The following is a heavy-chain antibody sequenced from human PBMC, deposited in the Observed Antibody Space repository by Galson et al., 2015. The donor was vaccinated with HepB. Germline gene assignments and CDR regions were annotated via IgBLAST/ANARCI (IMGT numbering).Heavy chain of an antibody. D-gene: IGHD3-16*01. CDR1: GYIFTNYW. CDR3: ARHGGFVDY. V-gene: IGHV5-51*01. CDR2: IYPGDSDP. J-gene: IGHJ4*02. Sequence: QSGAEVKKPGESLKISCKGSGYIFTNYWIGWVRQMPGKGLEWMGIIYPGDSDPKYSPSFQGQVTTLADQSVSTAYLQLSSLKASDTAMYYCARHGGFVDYWGQGTLVTVSS.